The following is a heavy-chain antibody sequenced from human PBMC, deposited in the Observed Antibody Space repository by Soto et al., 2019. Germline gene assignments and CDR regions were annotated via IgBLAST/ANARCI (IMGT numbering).Heavy chain of an antibody. J-gene: IGHJ5*02. CDR3: ARDSQTYSSSWFDP. V-gene: IGHV3-33*01. D-gene: IGHD6-13*01. CDR2: IWYDGSNK. Sequence: PGGSLRLSCAASGFTFSNYGMHWVRQAPGKGLEWVAVIWYDGSNKYYADSVKGRFTISRDNSKNTLYLQMNSLRAEDTAVYYCARDSQTYSSSWFDPWGQGTLVTV. CDR1: GFTFSNYG.